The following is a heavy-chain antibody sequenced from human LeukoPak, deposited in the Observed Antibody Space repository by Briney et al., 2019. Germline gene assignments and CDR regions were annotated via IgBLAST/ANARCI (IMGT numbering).Heavy chain of an antibody. CDR2: IQQDGNEK. J-gene: IGHJ4*02. Sequence: GGSLRLSCAASGFTFSGYWMSWVRQAPGKGLEWVANIQQDGNEKYYLDSVKGRFTISRDNAKNSLCLQMNSLRAEDTAVYYCARRGDYFDYWGQGTLVTVSS. CDR1: GFTFSGYW. V-gene: IGHV3-7*03. D-gene: IGHD4-17*01. CDR3: ARRGDYFDY.